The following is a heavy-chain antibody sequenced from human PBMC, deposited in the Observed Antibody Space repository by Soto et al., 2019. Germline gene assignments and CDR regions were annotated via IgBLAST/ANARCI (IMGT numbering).Heavy chain of an antibody. CDR1: GGSITSGDNY. CDR3: ARGRYCLTGRCFPNWFDS. J-gene: IGHJ5*01. D-gene: IGHD7-27*01. Sequence: PSETLSLTCTVSGGSITSGDNYWSWIRQPPGKGLEWIGYIYYSGHTYYNPSLKSRLTISVDTSKNHFSLRLSSVTAADTAVYFCARGRYCLTGRCFPNWFDSWGQGALVTVSS. CDR2: IYYSGHT. V-gene: IGHV4-30-4*01.